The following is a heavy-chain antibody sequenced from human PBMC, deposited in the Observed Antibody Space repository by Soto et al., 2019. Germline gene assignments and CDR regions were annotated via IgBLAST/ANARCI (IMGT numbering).Heavy chain of an antibody. J-gene: IGHJ6*02. CDR3: AREEAAVAGKTLYGMDV. Sequence: PSETLSLTCTVSGGSISSSSYYWGWIRQPPGKGLEWIGSIYYSGSTYYNPSLKSRVTISVDTSKNQFSLKLSSVTAADTAVYYCAREEAAVAGKTLYGMDVWGQGTTVTVSS. CDR2: IYYSGST. D-gene: IGHD6-19*01. CDR1: GGSISSSSYY. V-gene: IGHV4-39*02.